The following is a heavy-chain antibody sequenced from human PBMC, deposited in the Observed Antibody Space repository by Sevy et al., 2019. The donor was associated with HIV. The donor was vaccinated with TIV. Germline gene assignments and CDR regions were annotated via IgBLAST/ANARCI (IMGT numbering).Heavy chain of an antibody. CDR3: ATGRSGYSSSWYVRDYYYGMDV. Sequence: ASVKVSCKVSGYTLTELSMHWVRQAPGKGLEWMGGFDPEDGETIYVQKFQGRVTMTEDTSTDTAYMELSSLRSEDTAVYYCATGRSGYSSSWYVRDYYYGMDVWGQGTTVTVSS. CDR1: GYTLTELS. V-gene: IGHV1-24*01. J-gene: IGHJ6*02. D-gene: IGHD6-13*01. CDR2: FDPEDGET.